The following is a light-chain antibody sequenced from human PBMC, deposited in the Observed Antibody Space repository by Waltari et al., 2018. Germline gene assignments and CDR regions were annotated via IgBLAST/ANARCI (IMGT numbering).Light chain of an antibody. V-gene: IGLV1-44*01. CDR3: ASWDDSLNGWV. CDR1: SSNIGSNV. CDR2: SSS. Sequence: QSVLTQPPSASGTPGQRVTISCSGGSSNIGSNVVTWYQQFPGTAPKLLIYSSSQRPSWVPDRFSGSKSGTSASLAISGLQSEDEADFYCASWDDSLNGWVFGGGTKLTVL. J-gene: IGLJ3*02.